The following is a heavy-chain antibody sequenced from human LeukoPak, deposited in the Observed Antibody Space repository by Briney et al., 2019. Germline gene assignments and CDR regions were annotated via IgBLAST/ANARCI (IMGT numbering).Heavy chain of an antibody. V-gene: IGHV4-34*01. D-gene: IGHD2-2*01. CDR3: ARRKRSGCSSTSCLLNWFDP. Sequence: ASETLSLTCAVYGGSFSGYYWSWIRQPPGKGLEWIGEINHSGSTNYNPSLKSRVPISVDTSKNQFSLKLSSVTAADTAVYYCARRKRSGCSSTSCLLNWFDPWGQGTLVTVSS. J-gene: IGHJ5*02. CDR2: INHSGST. CDR1: GGSFSGYY.